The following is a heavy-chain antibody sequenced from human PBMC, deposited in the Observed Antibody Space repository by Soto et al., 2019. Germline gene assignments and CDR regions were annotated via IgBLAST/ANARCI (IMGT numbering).Heavy chain of an antibody. CDR1: GFTFSSYA. Sequence: GGSLRLSCATSGFTFSSYAMSWVRQAPGKGLEWVSAISGSGGSTYYADSVKGRFTISRDNSKNTLYLQMNSLRAEDTAVYYCAKDDSSGYYYFYAFDIWGQGTMVTVSS. J-gene: IGHJ3*02. D-gene: IGHD3-22*01. CDR3: AKDDSSGYYYFYAFDI. CDR2: ISGSGGST. V-gene: IGHV3-23*01.